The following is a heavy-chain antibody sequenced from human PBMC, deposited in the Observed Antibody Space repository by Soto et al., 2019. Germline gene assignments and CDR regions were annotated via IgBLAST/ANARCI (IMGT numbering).Heavy chain of an antibody. CDR3: ASRDTGTSVDY. J-gene: IGHJ4*02. D-gene: IGHD1-7*01. CDR2: IYRTGST. V-gene: IGHV4-4*02. CDR1: GGSFTSNNW. Sequence: QVQLQESGPGLVKPSGTLSLTCAVSGGSFTSNNWWTWVRQPPGQGLEWIGEIYRTGSTNYNTSLKSRVTLSLDKSENQFSLKVTSLTAADPAVYYCASRDTGTSVDYWGQRTLVTVSS.